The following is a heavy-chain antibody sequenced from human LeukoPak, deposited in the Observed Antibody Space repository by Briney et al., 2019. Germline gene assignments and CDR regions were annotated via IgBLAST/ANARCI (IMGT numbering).Heavy chain of an antibody. CDR3: ARDSEYSSGWYSYDY. CDR2: IYSGGST. J-gene: IGHJ4*02. CDR1: GFTVSSNY. D-gene: IGHD6-19*01. V-gene: IGHV3-53*01. Sequence: GGSLRLSCAASGFTVSSNYMNWVRQAPGKGLEWVSVIYSGGSTYYADSVKGRFTISRDNSKNTLYLQMNSLRAEDTAVYDCARDSEYSSGWYSYDYWGQGTLVTVSS.